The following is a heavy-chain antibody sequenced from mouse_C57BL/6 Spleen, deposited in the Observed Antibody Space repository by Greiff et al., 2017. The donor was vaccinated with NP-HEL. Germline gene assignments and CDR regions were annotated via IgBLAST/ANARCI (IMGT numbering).Heavy chain of an antibody. D-gene: IGHD1-1*01. CDR2: INPNNGGT. J-gene: IGHJ4*01. Sequence: EVQLQQSGPELVKPGASVKISCKASGYTFTDYYMNWVKQSHGKSLEWIGDINPNNGGTSYNQKFKGKATLTVDKSSSTAYMELRSLTSEDSAVYYCAFMGNYAMDYWGQGTSVTVSS. CDR3: AFMGNYAMDY. V-gene: IGHV1-26*01. CDR1: GYTFTDYY.